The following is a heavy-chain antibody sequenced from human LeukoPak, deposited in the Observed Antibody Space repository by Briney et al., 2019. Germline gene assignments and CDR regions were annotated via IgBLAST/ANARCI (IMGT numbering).Heavy chain of an antibody. Sequence: GGSLRLSCAASGFTFSSYSMNWVRQAPGKGLEWVSSISSSSSYIYYADSVKGRFTISRDNAKNSLYLQMNSLRAEDTAVYYCARAYSGTYHAEDYWGQGTLVTVSS. CDR3: ARAYSGTYHAEDY. CDR1: GFTFSSYS. D-gene: IGHD1-26*01. J-gene: IGHJ4*02. V-gene: IGHV3-21*01. CDR2: ISSSSSYI.